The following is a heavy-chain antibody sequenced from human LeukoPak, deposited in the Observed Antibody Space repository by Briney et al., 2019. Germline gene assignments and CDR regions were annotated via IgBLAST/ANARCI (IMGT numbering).Heavy chain of an antibody. J-gene: IGHJ4*02. CDR1: GFNVSNNY. CDR2: IKLDGSEK. CDR3: ARDQYDTWSRRGNFDS. Sequence: GGSLRLSCAASGFNVSNNYMSWVRQAPGKGLEWVANIKLDGSEKNYVDSVKGRFTISRDNTKNSLYLQMNSLRAEDTAVFYCARDQYDTWSRRGNFDSWGQGTLVIVSS. D-gene: IGHD3-3*01. V-gene: IGHV3-7*03.